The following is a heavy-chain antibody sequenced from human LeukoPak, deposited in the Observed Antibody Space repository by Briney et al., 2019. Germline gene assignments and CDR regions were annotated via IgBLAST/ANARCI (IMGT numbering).Heavy chain of an antibody. CDR3: ARDVRDGYNYRAFDI. CDR2: IYYSGST. V-gene: IGHV4-34*01. Sequence: TSETLSLTCAVYGGSFSGYYWSWIRQPPGKGLEWIGSIYYSGSTYYNPSLKSRVTISVDTSRNQFSLKLSSVTAADTAVYYCARDVRDGYNYRAFDIWGQGTMVTVSS. D-gene: IGHD5-24*01. CDR1: GGSFSGYY. J-gene: IGHJ3*02.